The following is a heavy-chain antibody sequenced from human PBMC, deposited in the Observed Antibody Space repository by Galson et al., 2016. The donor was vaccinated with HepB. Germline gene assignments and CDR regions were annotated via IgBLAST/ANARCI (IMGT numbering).Heavy chain of an antibody. J-gene: IGHJ4*02. CDR3: ARRVIMGEPDY. CDR1: GYSFISTW. V-gene: IGHV5-51*01. Sequence: QSGAEVKKPGESLQISCQASGYSFISTWIGWVRQMPGKGLEWMGIIYPGTSDTVYNPSFRGQVTLPADTSTNTAYLHWGSLTASDTAMYYCARRVIMGEPDYWGQGTLVTVSS. D-gene: IGHD1-26*01. CDR2: IYPGTSDT.